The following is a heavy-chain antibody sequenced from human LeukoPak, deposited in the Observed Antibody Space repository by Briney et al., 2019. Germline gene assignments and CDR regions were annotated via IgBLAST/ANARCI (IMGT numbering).Heavy chain of an antibody. CDR1: GFAFSTYT. CDR3: LRGDSRDF. CDR2: INSGGTTT. V-gene: IGHV3-21*06. J-gene: IGHJ4*02. Sequence: GGSLRLSCEACGFAFSTYTMNWACQAPGKGLEWVASINSGGTTTHYAFSVKGRFTISRDNAQNVLYLQMNGLRADDAAVYYCLRGDSRDFWGQGTLVTVSS. D-gene: IGHD3-22*01.